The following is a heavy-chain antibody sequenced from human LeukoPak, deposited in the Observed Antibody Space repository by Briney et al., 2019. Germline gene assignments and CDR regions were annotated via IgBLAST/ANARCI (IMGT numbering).Heavy chain of an antibody. CDR2: IYSGGST. CDR1: GFTVGNNY. Sequence: GGSLRLSCAASGFTVGNNYMSWVRQTPGKGLEWVSLIYSGGSTYYADSVKGRFTISRDNSKNTLYLQMNSLRAEDTAVYYCRWEPKYWGQGTLVTVSS. D-gene: IGHD1-26*01. J-gene: IGHJ4*02. CDR3: RWEPKY. V-gene: IGHV3-66*01.